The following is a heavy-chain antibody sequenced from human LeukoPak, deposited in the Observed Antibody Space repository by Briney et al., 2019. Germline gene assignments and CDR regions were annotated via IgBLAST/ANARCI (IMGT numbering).Heavy chain of an antibody. D-gene: IGHD2-2*01. V-gene: IGHV3-7*03. J-gene: IGHJ4*02. CDR1: GFNISDFW. Sequence: GGSLRLSCAASGFNISDFWMTWVRQAPGKGLEWVANIKEDGTEKHLVDSVKGRFTISRDNSKNTLYLQMNSLRAEDTAVYYCAKDASLIVVVPAAINYWGQGTLVTVSS. CDR3: AKDASLIVVVPAAINY. CDR2: IKEDGTEK.